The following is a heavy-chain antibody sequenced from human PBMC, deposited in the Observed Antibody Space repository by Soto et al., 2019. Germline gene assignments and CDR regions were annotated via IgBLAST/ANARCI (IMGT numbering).Heavy chain of an antibody. J-gene: IGHJ6*03. V-gene: IGHV3-23*01. CDR2: ISGSGGST. CDR1: GFTFSSYA. CDR3: AKGGSGYSGQRLGYYYYYMDV. D-gene: IGHD5-12*01. Sequence: GGSLRLSCAASGFTFSSYAMSWVRQAPGKGLEWVSAISGSGGSTYYADSVKGRFTISRDNSKNTLYLQMNSLRAEDTAVYYCAKGGSGYSGQRLGYYYYYMDVWGKGTTVTVSS.